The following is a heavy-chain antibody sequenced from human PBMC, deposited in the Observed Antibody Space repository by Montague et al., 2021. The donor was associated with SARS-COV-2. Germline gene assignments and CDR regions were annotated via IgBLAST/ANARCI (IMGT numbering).Heavy chain of an antibody. J-gene: IGHJ3*01. CDR2: IYISESN. CDR1: AGSISSSY. CDR3: ARGALFYDSIGYYSDDFVS. D-gene: IGHD3-22*01. V-gene: IGHV4-4*07. Sequence: SETLSLTCTVFAGSISSSYWNWIRHSARNSLEWMARIYISESNYSEPFLKTRVTIPVDTSTNQFSLKLSSVTAADTVVYYCARGALFYDSIGYYSDDFVSWEQGTMVSVSS.